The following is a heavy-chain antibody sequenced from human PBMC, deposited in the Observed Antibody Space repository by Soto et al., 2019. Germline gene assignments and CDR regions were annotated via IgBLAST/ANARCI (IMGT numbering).Heavy chain of an antibody. CDR2: ISSYNGNT. D-gene: IGHD5-12*01. J-gene: IGHJ4*02. CDR3: ATARRDGYNYGD. CDR1: GYAFTSYG. Sequence: XSVKVSFTRSGYAFTSYGSGWVRQAPGRGLECMGWISSYNGNTNYAQKLQVRVTMTTDTSTSTAYMELRSLRSDDTAVYYCATARRDGYNYGDWAQGTLVTVSS. V-gene: IGHV1-18*04.